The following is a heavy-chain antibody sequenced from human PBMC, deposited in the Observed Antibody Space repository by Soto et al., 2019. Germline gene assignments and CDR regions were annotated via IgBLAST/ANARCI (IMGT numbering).Heavy chain of an antibody. V-gene: IGHV4-59*01. CDR2: MYKTGST. D-gene: IGHD2-21*02. Sequence: SETLSLTCTVSGGSISGYYWSWIRQPPGKGLEWIGYMYKTGSTVYNPSLKSRVTISVDTSKNQFYLKVNSVTAADTAVYYCARDLWGYCGTDCYPLDVWGQGTTVTVSS. J-gene: IGHJ6*02. CDR1: GGSISGYY. CDR3: ARDLWGYCGTDCYPLDV.